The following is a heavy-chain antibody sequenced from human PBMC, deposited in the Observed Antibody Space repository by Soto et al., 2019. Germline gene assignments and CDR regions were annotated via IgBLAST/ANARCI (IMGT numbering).Heavy chain of an antibody. CDR2: INSDGSST. J-gene: IGHJ4*02. CDR3: ARAPTSLRYSGSYVLDY. CDR1: GFTFSSYW. Sequence: GGSLRLSCAASGFTFSSYWMHWVRQAPGKGLVWVSRINSDGSSTSYADSVKGRFTISRDNAKNTLYLQMNSLRAEDTAVYYCARAPTSLRYSGSYVLDYWGQGTLVTVSS. D-gene: IGHD1-26*01. V-gene: IGHV3-74*01.